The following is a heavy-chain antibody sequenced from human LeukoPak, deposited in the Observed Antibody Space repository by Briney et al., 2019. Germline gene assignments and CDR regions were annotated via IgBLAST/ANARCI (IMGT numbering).Heavy chain of an antibody. J-gene: IGHJ3*02. D-gene: IGHD1-26*01. CDR3: ARGGSYLSAFDI. CDR2: IAYDGSYK. Sequence: GGSLRLSCAASGFTSSIYPMHWVRQAPGKGLEWVAVIAYDGSYKYYADSVKGRFTISRDNSKSTLYLQMNSLRAEDTVVYYCARGGSYLSAFDIWGQGTMVTVSS. V-gene: IGHV3-30*14. CDR1: GFTSSIYP.